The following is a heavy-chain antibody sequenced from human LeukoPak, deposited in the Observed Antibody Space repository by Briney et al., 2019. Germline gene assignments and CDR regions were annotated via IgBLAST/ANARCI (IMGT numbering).Heavy chain of an antibody. CDR1: GFTVSSNS. CDR3: ARLVGVRGAYFDY. J-gene: IGHJ4*02. D-gene: IGHD3-10*01. CDR2: IYSDNT. Sequence: GGSLRLSCTVSGFTVSSNSMSWVRQAPGKGLEWVSFIYSDNTHYSDSVKGRFTISRDNSKNTLYLQMNSLRAEDTAVYYCARLVGVRGAYFDYWGQGTLVTVSS. V-gene: IGHV3-53*01.